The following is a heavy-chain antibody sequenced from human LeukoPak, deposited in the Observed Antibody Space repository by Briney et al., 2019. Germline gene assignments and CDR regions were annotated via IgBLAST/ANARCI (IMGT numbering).Heavy chain of an antibody. CDR3: ARAGVGATLNFDY. CDR1: GFTFSSYS. J-gene: IGHJ4*02. D-gene: IGHD1-26*01. Sequence: GGSLRLSCAASGFTFSSYSMNWVRQAPGKGLEWVSSISSSSSYIYYADSVKCRFTISRDNAKNSLYLQMNSLRAEDTAVYYCARAGVGATLNFDYWGQGTLVTVSS. V-gene: IGHV3-21*01. CDR2: ISSSSSYI.